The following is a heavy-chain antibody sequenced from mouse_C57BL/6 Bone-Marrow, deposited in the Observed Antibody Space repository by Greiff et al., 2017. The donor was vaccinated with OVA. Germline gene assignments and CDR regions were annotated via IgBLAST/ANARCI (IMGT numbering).Heavy chain of an antibody. CDR1: GFTFSSYA. CDR3: ARDEVTPMDY. CDR2: ISDGGSYT. Sequence: EVKLMESGGGLVKPGGSLKLSCAASGFTFSSYAMSWVRQTPEKRLEWVATISDGGSYTYYPDNVKGRFTISRDNAKNNLYLQMSHLKSEDTAMYYCARDEVTPMDYWGQGTSVTVSS. V-gene: IGHV5-4*01. D-gene: IGHD2-2*01. J-gene: IGHJ4*01.